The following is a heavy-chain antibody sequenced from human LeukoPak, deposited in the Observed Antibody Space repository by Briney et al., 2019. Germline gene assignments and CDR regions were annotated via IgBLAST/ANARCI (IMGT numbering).Heavy chain of an antibody. CDR1: GFTFDSYA. D-gene: IGHD6-13*01. CDR3: AKAAAAAARNFQH. Sequence: GGSLRLSCAASGFTFDSYAMSWVRQAPGKGPEWVSAISGSGGSTYYADSVKGRSTISRDNSKNTLYLQMNSLRAEDTAVYYCAKAAAAAARNFQHWGQGTLVTVSS. J-gene: IGHJ1*01. V-gene: IGHV3-23*01. CDR2: ISGSGGST.